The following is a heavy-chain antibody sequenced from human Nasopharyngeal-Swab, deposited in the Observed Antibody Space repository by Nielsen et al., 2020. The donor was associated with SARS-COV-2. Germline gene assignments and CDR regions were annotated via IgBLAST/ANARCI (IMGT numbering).Heavy chain of an antibody. CDR3: ASSQAYNWNDSDAFDI. V-gene: IGHV3-48*04. D-gene: IGHD1-1*01. CDR2: ISSSGSTI. J-gene: IGHJ3*02. Sequence: GESLKISCAASGFTFSSYAMSWVRQAPGKGLEWVSYISSSGSTIYYADSVKGRFTISRDNAKNSLYLQMNSLRAEDTAVYYCASSQAYNWNDSDAFDIWGQGTMVTVSS. CDR1: GFTFSSYA.